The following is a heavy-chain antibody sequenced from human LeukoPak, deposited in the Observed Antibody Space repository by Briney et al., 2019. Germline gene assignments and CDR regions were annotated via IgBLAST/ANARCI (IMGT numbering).Heavy chain of an antibody. CDR1: GFTFDDYA. Sequence: GGSLRLSCAASGFTFDDYAMHWVRQAPGKGLEWVSGISWNSGSIGYADSVKGRFTISRDNAKNSLYLQMNSLRAEDTALYYCAKDSADFWSGYPAEYYFDYWGQGTLVTASS. J-gene: IGHJ4*02. D-gene: IGHD3-3*01. CDR2: ISWNSGSI. CDR3: AKDSADFWSGYPAEYYFDY. V-gene: IGHV3-9*01.